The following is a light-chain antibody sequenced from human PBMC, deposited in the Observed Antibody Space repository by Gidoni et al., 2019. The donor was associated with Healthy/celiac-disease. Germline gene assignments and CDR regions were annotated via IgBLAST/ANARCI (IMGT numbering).Light chain of an antibody. CDR2: SNN. J-gene: IGLJ2*01. V-gene: IGLV1-47*02. Sequence: QSVLTQPPSASGTPGQRVTISCSGRSSNIGSNYVYWYQQLPGTAPKLLIYSNNPRPSGVPDRFSGSKSGTSASLAISGLRSEDEADYYCAAWDDSLSGPVFGGGTKLTVL. CDR1: SSNIGSNY. CDR3: AAWDDSLSGPV.